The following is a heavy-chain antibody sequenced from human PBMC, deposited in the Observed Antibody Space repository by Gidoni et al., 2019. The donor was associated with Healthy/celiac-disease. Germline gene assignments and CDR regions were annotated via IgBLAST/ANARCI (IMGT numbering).Heavy chain of an antibody. Sequence: QLQLQESGPGLVKPWETLSLTCTVSGGSISSSSYYWGWIRQPPGNGLEWVQSIYYSGSTYYNPSLKSRVTISVDTSKNQFSLKLSSVTAADTAVYYCARHIEAARNRDSDYWGQGTLVTVSS. V-gene: IGHV4-39*01. J-gene: IGHJ4*02. D-gene: IGHD6-13*01. CDR1: GGSISSSSYY. CDR3: ARHIEAARNRDSDY. CDR2: IYYSGST.